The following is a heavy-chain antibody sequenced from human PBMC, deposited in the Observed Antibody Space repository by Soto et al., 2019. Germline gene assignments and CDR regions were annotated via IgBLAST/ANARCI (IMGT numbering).Heavy chain of an antibody. D-gene: IGHD3-10*01. CDR2: IYTSGNT. J-gene: IGHJ4*02. Sequence: PSETLSVTCAVSSGSSSSHNWSWIRQPAGKGLEWIGRIYTSGNTNYNPSLKSRVTMSIDTSKNQFSLKLSSVTAADTAVYYCAREYYTPRELRLDYWGQGTLVTVSS. CDR1: SGSSSSHN. CDR3: AREYYTPRELRLDY. V-gene: IGHV4-4*07.